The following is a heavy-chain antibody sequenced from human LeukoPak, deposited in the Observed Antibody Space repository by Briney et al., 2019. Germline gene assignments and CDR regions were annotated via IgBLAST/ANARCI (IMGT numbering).Heavy chain of an antibody. CDR2: IRADGSEK. J-gene: IGHJ4*02. Sequence: PGGSLRLSCAASGFTFSTYGMHWVRRAPGKGLEWVAFIRADGSEKYYADSVKGQITISRDNSKNTLYLQMNSLRAEDTAVYYCAKDLYRSGFYPTTFDYWGQGTLVTVSS. CDR1: GFTFSTYG. D-gene: IGHD6-19*01. V-gene: IGHV3-30*02. CDR3: AKDLYRSGFYPTTFDY.